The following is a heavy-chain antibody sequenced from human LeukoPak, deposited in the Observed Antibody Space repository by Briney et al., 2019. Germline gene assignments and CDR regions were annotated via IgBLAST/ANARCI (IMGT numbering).Heavy chain of an antibody. CDR1: GFTFSSYA. Sequence: PGGSLRLSCAASGFTFSSYAMHWVHQAPGKGLEWVSAISGSGGRTYYADSVGGRFAISRDNSRNTLYLQMNNLRAEDTAIYFCARDKGRITIAAPKDAFDVWGQGTTVTVRS. CDR3: ARDKGRITIAAPKDAFDV. CDR2: ISGSGGRT. V-gene: IGHV3-23*01. J-gene: IGHJ3*01. D-gene: IGHD6-6*01.